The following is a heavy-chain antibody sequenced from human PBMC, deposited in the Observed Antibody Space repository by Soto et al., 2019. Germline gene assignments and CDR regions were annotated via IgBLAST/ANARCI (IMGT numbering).Heavy chain of an antibody. J-gene: IGHJ4*02. D-gene: IGHD4-17*01. CDR1: GGSISTDSHY. V-gene: IGHV4-39*02. CDR3: ARRTNYGDYSFDY. Sequence: SETLSLTCTVSGGSISTDSHYWGWIRQPPGKGLEWIGSVYYAGSTYKNPSLHSRVTISVDTSKNHFSLKLDSVTAAESAVYYCARRTNYGDYSFDYWGQGTLVTVSS. CDR2: VYYAGST.